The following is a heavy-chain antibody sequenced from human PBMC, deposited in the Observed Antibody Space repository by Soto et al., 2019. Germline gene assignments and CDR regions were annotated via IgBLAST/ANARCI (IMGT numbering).Heavy chain of an antibody. CDR1: GFSISSAY. V-gene: IGHV3-15*07. J-gene: IGHJ4*02. D-gene: IGHD1-1*01. Sequence: GGSLRLSCAASGFSISSAYMIWVRQAPGKGLEWVGRVKSKTDGGTADYAAPVTGRFTISRDESHNTLYLQMSSLKTDDTAVYFCAASVTTPGAFDFWGQGILVTVS. CDR2: VKSKTDGGTA. CDR3: AASVTTPGAFDF.